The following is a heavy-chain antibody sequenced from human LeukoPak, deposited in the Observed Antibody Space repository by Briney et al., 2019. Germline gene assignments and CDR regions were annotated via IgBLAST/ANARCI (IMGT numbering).Heavy chain of an antibody. D-gene: IGHD6-6*01. J-gene: IGHJ3*02. V-gene: IGHV3-23*01. CDR1: GFTFSSYA. CDR3: AKDRSIAARRAFDI. CDR2: ISGSATNT. Sequence: QSGGSLRLSCAASGFTFSSYAMSWVRQAPGKGLEWVSAISGSATNTYYADSVKGRFTISTDNSKNTLNLQMNSLRAEDTAVYYCAKDRSIAARRAFDIWGRGTMVTVSS.